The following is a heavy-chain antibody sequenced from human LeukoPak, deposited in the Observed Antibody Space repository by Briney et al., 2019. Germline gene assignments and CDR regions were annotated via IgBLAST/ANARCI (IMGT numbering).Heavy chain of an antibody. CDR3: ARVGGYCSSTSCLYYFDY. CDR2: INHSGST. CDR1: GGSFSGYY. J-gene: IGHJ4*02. Sequence: SETLSLTCAVYGGSFSGYYWSWIRQPPGKGLEWIGEINHSGSTNYNPSLKSRVTIPVDTSKNQFSLKLSSVTAADTAVYYCARVGGYCSSTSCLYYFDYWGQGTLVTVSS. V-gene: IGHV4-34*01. D-gene: IGHD2-2*01.